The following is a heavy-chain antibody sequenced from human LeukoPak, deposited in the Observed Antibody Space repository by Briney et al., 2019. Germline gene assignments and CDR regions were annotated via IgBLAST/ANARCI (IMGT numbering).Heavy chain of an antibody. CDR1: GFTFSSYS. J-gene: IGHJ4*02. Sequence: GGSLRLSCAASGFTFSSYSMNWVRQAPGKGPEWVSSISSSSSYIYYADSVKGRFTISRDNAKNSLYLQMNSLRAEDTAVYYCARVYCSSTSCRVGYYFDYWGQGTLVTVSS. CDR2: ISSSSSYI. V-gene: IGHV3-21*01. CDR3: ARVYCSSTSCRVGYYFDY. D-gene: IGHD2-2*01.